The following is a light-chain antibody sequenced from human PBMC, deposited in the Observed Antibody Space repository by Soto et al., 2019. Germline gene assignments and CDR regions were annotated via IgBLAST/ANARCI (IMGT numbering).Light chain of an antibody. V-gene: IGLV1-47*01. Sequence: QSVLTQPPSASGPPGQRVTISCSGSSSNIGSNYVYWYQQLPGTAPKLLIYRNNQRPSGVPDRFSGSKSGTSASLAISGLRSEDEADYYCAAWDDSLSVVFGGGTKVTVL. CDR2: RNN. J-gene: IGLJ2*01. CDR3: AAWDDSLSVV. CDR1: SSNIGSNY.